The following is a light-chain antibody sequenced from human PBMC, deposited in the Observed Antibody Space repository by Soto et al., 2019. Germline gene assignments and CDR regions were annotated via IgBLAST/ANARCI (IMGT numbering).Light chain of an antibody. J-gene: IGKJ1*01. CDR1: QSISIW. V-gene: IGKV1-5*03. Sequence: DIQMTQSPSTLSASVGDRVASTCRASQSISIWLAWYQQKPGKAPKLLIYKASSLESGVPSRFSGSGSGTEFTLTISSLQPDDFATYYCQQYNNYSRTFGQGTKVEIK. CDR3: QQYNNYSRT. CDR2: KAS.